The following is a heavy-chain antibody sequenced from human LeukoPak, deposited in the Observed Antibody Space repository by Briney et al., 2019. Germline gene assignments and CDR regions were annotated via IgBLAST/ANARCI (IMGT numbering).Heavy chain of an antibody. J-gene: IGHJ3*02. CDR2: IYYSGST. Sequence: SQTLSLTCTVSGGSISSGGHYWSWIRQHPGKGLEWIGYIYYSGSTYYNPSLKSRVTISVDTSKNQFSLKLSSVTAADTAVYYCAREEYYYDSSGYYFFAFDIWGQGTMVTVSS. D-gene: IGHD3-22*01. CDR1: GGSISSGGHY. V-gene: IGHV4-31*03. CDR3: AREEYYYDSSGYYFFAFDI.